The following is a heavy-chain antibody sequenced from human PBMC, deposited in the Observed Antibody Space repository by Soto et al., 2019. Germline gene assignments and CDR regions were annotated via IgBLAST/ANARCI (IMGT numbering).Heavy chain of an antibody. V-gene: IGHV3-33*01. CDR3: ARDRTRRYFDY. D-gene: IGHD3-9*01. Sequence: QVQLVESGGGVVQPGRSLRLSCAASGFAFSGYAMHWVRQAPGKGLEWMAVIWYDGSNKYYIDSVKDRFTIARDNSKKTVYLQMNNLRADDTAVYSCARDRTRRYFDYWGQGTLVTVSS. J-gene: IGHJ4*02. CDR1: GFAFSGYA. CDR2: IWYDGSNK.